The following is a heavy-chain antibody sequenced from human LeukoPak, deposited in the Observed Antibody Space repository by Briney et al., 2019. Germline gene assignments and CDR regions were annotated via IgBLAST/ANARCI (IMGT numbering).Heavy chain of an antibody. J-gene: IGHJ4*02. V-gene: IGHV1-46*01. CDR1: GYTFANYY. Sequence: ASVKISCKASGYTFANYYIHLVRQAPGQGLEWMGLINPSGGSTNYAQKFQGRVTMTRDTSISTAYMELSRLRSDDTAVYYCAGTGQYYGSGSYYDGPLDYWGQGTLVTVSS. CDR3: AGTGQYYGSGSYYDGPLDY. D-gene: IGHD3-10*01. CDR2: INPSGGST.